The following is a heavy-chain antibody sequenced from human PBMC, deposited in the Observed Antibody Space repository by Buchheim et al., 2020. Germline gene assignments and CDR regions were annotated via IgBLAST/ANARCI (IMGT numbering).Heavy chain of an antibody. CDR2: VSYSGTT. CDR1: GGSISGYY. D-gene: IGHD6-19*01. Sequence: QVQLQESGPRLVKPSETLSLTCTVSGGSISGYYWSWIRQPPEKGLEWIGYVSYSGTTVYEPSLGGRVTIAVDTPKKRLSRKLTSATAADTAVYYCARVRASGWYFFDFWGQGTL. J-gene: IGHJ4*02. V-gene: IGHV4-59*01. CDR3: ARVRASGWYFFDF.